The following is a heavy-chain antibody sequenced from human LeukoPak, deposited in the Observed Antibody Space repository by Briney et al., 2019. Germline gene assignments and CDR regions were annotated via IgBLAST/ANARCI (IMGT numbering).Heavy chain of an antibody. V-gene: IGHV3-48*02. CDR2: ISSSSSTI. D-gene: IGHD1-26*01. CDR1: GFTFSSYT. CDR3: ARYQYESGGSYPGYFDY. J-gene: IGHJ4*02. Sequence: HSGGSLRLSCAASGFTFSSYTMTWVRQAPGNGLEWVSYISSSSSTIYYADSVKGRFTISRDNAKNSLYLQMNSLRDEDTAVYYCARYQYESGGSYPGYFDYWGQGTLVTVSS.